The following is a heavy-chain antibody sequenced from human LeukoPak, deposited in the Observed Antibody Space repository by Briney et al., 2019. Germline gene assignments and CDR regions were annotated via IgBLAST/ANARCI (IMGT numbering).Heavy chain of an antibody. CDR1: GFTFSTFA. J-gene: IGHJ5*02. CDR3: ARDVTAPGYNWFDP. D-gene: IGHD2-21*02. CDR2: IFPSGGEI. Sequence: GGSLRLSCAASGFTFSTFAMIWVRQPPGKGLEWVSSIFPSGGEIHYADSVRGRFTISRDNSKNTLYLQMNSLRAEDTAVYYCARDVTAPGYNWFDPWGQGTLVTVSS. V-gene: IGHV3-23*01.